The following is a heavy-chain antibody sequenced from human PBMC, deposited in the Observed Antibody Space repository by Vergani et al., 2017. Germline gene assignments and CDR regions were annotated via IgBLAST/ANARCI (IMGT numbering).Heavy chain of an antibody. Sequence: EVQLVKSGGGIVKPGGSLRLSCVASGFSFRNAWMNWVRRTPGKGLEWVGRIKSKFDRGTTDYAAAVKGRFTISRDDSKNTLFLQMNGLKTEDIGVYYCTTDPRYCGDGSCYWLRDHHYYGMDVWGQGTTVTVSS. CDR3: TTDPRYCGDGSCYWLRDHHYYGMDV. D-gene: IGHD2-21*01. CDR2: IKSKFDRGTT. V-gene: IGHV3-15*07. J-gene: IGHJ6*02. CDR1: GFSFRNAW.